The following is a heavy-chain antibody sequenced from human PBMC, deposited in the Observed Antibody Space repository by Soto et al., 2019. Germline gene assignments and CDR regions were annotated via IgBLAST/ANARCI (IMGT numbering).Heavy chain of an antibody. Sequence: QVQLVESGGGVVQPGRSLRLSCAASGFTFSSYGMHWVRQAPGRWLEWVAVISYDGSYKYYADSVRGRCTISRDNSKNPLSLLMNSLRAEDTALYYCANDINNYDMLTGALYYYGMDVWGQGTTVTVSS. J-gene: IGHJ6*02. D-gene: IGHD3-9*01. CDR3: ANDINNYDMLTGALYYYGMDV. V-gene: IGHV3-30*18. CDR1: GFTFSSYG. CDR2: ISYDGSYK.